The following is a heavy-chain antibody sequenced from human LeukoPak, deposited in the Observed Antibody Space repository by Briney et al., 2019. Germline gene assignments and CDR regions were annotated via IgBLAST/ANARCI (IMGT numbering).Heavy chain of an antibody. CDR1: GYTFTGYY. CDR3: ARDRRGYSYGYYFDY. Sequence: ASVKVSCKASGYTFTGYYMHWVRQAPGQGLEWMGRINPNSGGTNYAQKFQGRVTMTRDTSISTAYMELSRLRSDDTAAYYCARDRRGYSYGYYFDYWGQGTLVTVSS. D-gene: IGHD5-18*01. CDR2: INPNSGGT. J-gene: IGHJ4*02. V-gene: IGHV1-2*06.